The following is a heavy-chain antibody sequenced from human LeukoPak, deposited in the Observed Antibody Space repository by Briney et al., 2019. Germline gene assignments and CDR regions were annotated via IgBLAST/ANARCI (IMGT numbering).Heavy chain of an antibody. CDR3: ASTYINYYDSSERAFDI. CDR1: GYSINSAYY. V-gene: IGHV4-38-2*02. Sequence: PSETLSLTCTVSGYSINSAYYWGWIRQPPGKGLEWIGEINHSGSTNYNPSLKSRVTISVDTSKNQFSLKLSSVTAADTAVYYCASTYINYYDSSERAFDIWGQGTMVTVSS. J-gene: IGHJ3*02. CDR2: INHSGST. D-gene: IGHD3-22*01.